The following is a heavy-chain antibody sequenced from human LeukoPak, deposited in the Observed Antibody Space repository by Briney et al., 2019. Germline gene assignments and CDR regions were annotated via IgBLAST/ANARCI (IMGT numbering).Heavy chain of an antibody. CDR1: GYTFTSHG. CDR2: ISAYNGNT. Sequence: EASVKVSRKASGYTFTSHGISWVRQAPGQGLEWMGWISAYNGNTNYAQKLQGRVTMTTDTSTSTAYMELRSLRSDDTAVYYCARGTESSGWYSVQRYNWFDPWGQGTLVTVSS. V-gene: IGHV1-18*01. CDR3: ARGTESSGWYSVQRYNWFDP. J-gene: IGHJ5*02. D-gene: IGHD6-19*01.